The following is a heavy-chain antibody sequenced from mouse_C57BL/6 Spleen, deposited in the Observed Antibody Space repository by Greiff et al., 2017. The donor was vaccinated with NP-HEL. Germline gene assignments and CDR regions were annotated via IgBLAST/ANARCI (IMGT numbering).Heavy chain of an antibody. D-gene: IGHD1-1*01. J-gene: IGHJ2*01. CDR1: GYAFSSYW. CDR3: ARGEAYYYGSSYVDY. CDR2: IYPGDGDT. V-gene: IGHV1-80*01. Sequence: VQRVESGAELVKPGASVKISCKASGYAFSSYWMNWVKQRPGKGLEWIGQIYPGDGDTNYNGKFKGKATLTADKSSSTAYMQLSSLTSEDSAVYFCARGEAYYYGSSYVDYWGQGTTLTVSS.